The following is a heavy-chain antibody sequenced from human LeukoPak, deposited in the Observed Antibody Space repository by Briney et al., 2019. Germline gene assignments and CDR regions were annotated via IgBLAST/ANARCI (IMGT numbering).Heavy chain of an antibody. J-gene: IGHJ3*02. CDR1: GGSISSYY. Sequence: SETLSLTCTVSGGSISSYYWSWIRQPAGKGLEWIGRIYTSGSTNYNPSLKSRVTMSVDTSKNQFSLKLSSVTAADTAVYYCARDGGYSGYDYAFDIWGQGTMVTVSS. V-gene: IGHV4-4*07. D-gene: IGHD5-12*01. CDR3: ARDGGYSGYDYAFDI. CDR2: IYTSGST.